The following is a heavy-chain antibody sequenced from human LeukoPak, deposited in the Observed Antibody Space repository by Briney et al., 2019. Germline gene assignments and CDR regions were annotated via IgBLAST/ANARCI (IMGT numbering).Heavy chain of an antibody. D-gene: IGHD5-24*01. CDR1: GFTFNDYA. CDR3: AKSGYNRFDY. Sequence: GGSLRLSCAASGFTFNDYAMNWVRQAPGKGLEWVSAISGSGSSGGSTYYADSVKGRFTISRDNSKNTLYLQMNSLRAEDTAVYYCAKSGYNRFDYWGQGTLVTVSS. CDR2: ISGSGSSGGST. V-gene: IGHV3-23*01. J-gene: IGHJ4*02.